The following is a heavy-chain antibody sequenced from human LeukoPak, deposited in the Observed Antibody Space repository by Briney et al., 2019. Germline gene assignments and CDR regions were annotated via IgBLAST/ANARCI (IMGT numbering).Heavy chain of an antibody. CDR2: ISSSSSYI. CDR3: ARHDGDGYYYMDV. J-gene: IGHJ6*03. D-gene: IGHD4-17*01. CDR1: GFTFSSYS. V-gene: IGHV3-21*01. Sequence: GGSLRLSCAASGFTFSSYSMNWVRQAPGKGLDWVSSISSSSSYIYYADSVKGRFTISRDNAKNSLYLQMNSLRAEDTAVYYCARHDGDGYYYMDVWGKGTTVTVSS.